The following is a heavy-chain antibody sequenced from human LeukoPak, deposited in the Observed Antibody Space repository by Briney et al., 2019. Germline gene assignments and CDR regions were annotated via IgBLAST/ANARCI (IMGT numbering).Heavy chain of an antibody. J-gene: IGHJ4*02. CDR3: ARGEGSGSYFSYFDY. CDR2: INHSGGT. CDR1: GGSFSGYY. Sequence: SETLSLTCAVYGGSFSGYYWSWIRQPPGKGLEWIGEINHSGGTNYSPSLTSRVTISIDSSKNQFSLKLSSVTAADTAVYFCARGEGSGSYFSYFDYWGQGTLVSVSS. D-gene: IGHD3-10*01. V-gene: IGHV4-34*01.